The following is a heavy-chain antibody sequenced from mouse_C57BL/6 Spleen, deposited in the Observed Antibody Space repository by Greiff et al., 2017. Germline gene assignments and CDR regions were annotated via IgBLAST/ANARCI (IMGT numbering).Heavy chain of an antibody. V-gene: IGHV1-80*01. CDR3: ARGGYYYGSSHFDY. Sequence: QVQLQQSGAELVKPGASVKISCKASGYAFSSYWMNWVKQRPGKGLEWIGQIYPGDGDTNYNGKFKGKATLTADKSSSTAYMLLSSLTSEDSAVYFCARGGYYYGSSHFDYWGQGTTVTVS. CDR2: IYPGDGDT. J-gene: IGHJ2*01. CDR1: GYAFSSYW. D-gene: IGHD1-1*01.